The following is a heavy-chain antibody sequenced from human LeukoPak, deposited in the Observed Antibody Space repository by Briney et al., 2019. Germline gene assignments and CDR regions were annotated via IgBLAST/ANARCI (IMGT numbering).Heavy chain of an antibody. CDR2: ISYDGSNK. J-gene: IGHJ2*01. V-gene: IGHV3-30*04. D-gene: IGHD2-15*01. CDR1: GFTFSSYA. CDR3: AGGRGRYCSGGSCYYGLVYFDL. Sequence: GGSLRLSCAASGFTFSSYAMHWVRQAPGKGLEWVAVISYDGSNKYYADSVKGRFTISRDNSKNTLYLQMNSLRAEDTAVYYCAGGRGRYCSGGSCYYGLVYFDLWGRGTLVTVSS.